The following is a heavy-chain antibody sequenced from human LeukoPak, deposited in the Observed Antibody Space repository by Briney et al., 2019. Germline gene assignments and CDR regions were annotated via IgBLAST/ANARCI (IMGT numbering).Heavy chain of an antibody. CDR3: AKDPTPLLAAAGVYDY. J-gene: IGHJ4*02. Sequence: PSETLSLTCTVSGGSISSYYWSWIRQPPGKGLEWIGYIYYSGSTNYNPSLKSRVTISVDTSKNQFSLKLSSVTAADTAVYYCAKDPTPLLAAAGVYDYWGQGTLVTVSS. CDR1: GGSISSYY. D-gene: IGHD6-13*01. CDR2: IYYSGST. V-gene: IGHV4-59*01.